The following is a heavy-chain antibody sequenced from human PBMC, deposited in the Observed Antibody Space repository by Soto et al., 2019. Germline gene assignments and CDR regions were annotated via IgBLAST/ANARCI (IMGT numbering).Heavy chain of an antibody. CDR1: GYTFTSYD. J-gene: IGHJ5*02. D-gene: IGHD2-15*01. Sequence: ASVKVSCKASGYTFTSYDINWVRQATGQGLEWMGWMNPNSGNTGYAQKFQGRVTMTRNTSISTAYMELSSLRSEDTAVYYCARGLGYCSGGSCYVWFDPWGQGTLVTVSS. V-gene: IGHV1-8*01. CDR3: ARGLGYCSGGSCYVWFDP. CDR2: MNPNSGNT.